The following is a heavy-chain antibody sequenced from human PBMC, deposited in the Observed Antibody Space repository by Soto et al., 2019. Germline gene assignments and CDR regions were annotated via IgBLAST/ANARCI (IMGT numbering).Heavy chain of an antibody. V-gene: IGHV4-30-4*08. Sequence: QVQLQESGPGLVKPSQTLSLTCTVSGGSICSDNSYWSWVRQPPGKGLEWMGYISYSGSTYYNPSLKSRISISVDTSTHQFSLRLTSVTAADTAVYYCARAKQQLVDYWGQGTLVTVSS. CDR3: ARAKQQLVDY. D-gene: IGHD6-13*01. J-gene: IGHJ4*02. CDR1: GGSICSDNSY. CDR2: ISYSGST.